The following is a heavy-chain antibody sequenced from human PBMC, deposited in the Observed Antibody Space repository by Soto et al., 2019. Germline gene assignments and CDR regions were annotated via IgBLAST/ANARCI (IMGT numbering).Heavy chain of an antibody. D-gene: IGHD6-19*01. V-gene: IGHV1-69*13. CDR2: IIPIFGTA. CDR3: AREGKQWLSGDLNYYYGMDV. J-gene: IGHJ6*02. Sequence: GASVKVSCKASGGTFSSYAISWVRQAPGQGLEWMGGIIPIFGTANYAQKFQGRVTITADESTSTAYMELSSLRSEDTAVYYCAREGKQWLSGDLNYYYGMDVWGQGTTVTVSS. CDR1: GGTFSSYA.